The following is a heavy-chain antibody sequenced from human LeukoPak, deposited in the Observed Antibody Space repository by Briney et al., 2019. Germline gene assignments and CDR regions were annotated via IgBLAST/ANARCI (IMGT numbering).Heavy chain of an antibody. D-gene: IGHD2-2*01. Sequence: SGTLSLTCAVSGGSISSGGYSWIWIRQPPGKGLEWIGYIYHSGSTYYNPSLKSRVTISVDRSKNQFSLKLSSVTAADTAVYYCARVVPAASNYCYYYGMDVWGQGTTVTVSS. J-gene: IGHJ6*02. CDR3: ARVVPAASNYCYYYGMDV. CDR2: IYHSGST. CDR1: GGSISSGGYS. V-gene: IGHV4-30-2*01.